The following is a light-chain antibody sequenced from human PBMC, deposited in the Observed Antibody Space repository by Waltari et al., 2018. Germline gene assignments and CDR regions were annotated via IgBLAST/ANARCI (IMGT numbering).Light chain of an antibody. CDR2: AAS. V-gene: IGKV1-39*01. CDR1: QSISSY. J-gene: IGKJ1*01. Sequence: DIQLTQSPSPLSAFLGERVPITCRASQSISSYLNWYQHKPGKAPELLIYAASSLQRGVPSRFSGSGSGTDFTLTISSLQPEDFATYYCQQSYSTPPTFGQGTKVEIK. CDR3: QQSYSTPPT.